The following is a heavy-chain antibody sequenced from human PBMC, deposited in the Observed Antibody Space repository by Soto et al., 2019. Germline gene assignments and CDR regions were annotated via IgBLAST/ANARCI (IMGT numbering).Heavy chain of an antibody. Sequence: QVQLVQSGAEVKKPGSSVKVSCKASGGTFSSYAISWLRQAPGQGLEWMGGSIPIFGTANYAQKFQGRVTMTADESTSTAYKELSSLRAEGAAVDYGARVGGACSSTSCDPTYDYYDGMGVWGQGTTGTGSS. CDR3: ARVGGACSSTSCDPTYDYYDGMGV. D-gene: IGHD2-2*01. J-gene: IGHJ6*02. V-gene: IGHV1-69*01. CDR1: GGTFSSYA. CDR2: SIPIFGTA.